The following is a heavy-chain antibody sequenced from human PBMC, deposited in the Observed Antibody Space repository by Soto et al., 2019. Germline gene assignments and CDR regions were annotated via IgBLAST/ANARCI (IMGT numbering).Heavy chain of an antibody. V-gene: IGHV3-33*01. CDR2: IWYDGSNK. Sequence: GGSLRLSCAASGFTFSSYGMHWVRQAPGKGLEWVAVIWYDGSNKYYADSVKGRFTISRDNSKNTLYLQMNSLRAEDTAVYYCARDLYHRPRLLAGYFDYWGQGTLVTVSS. D-gene: IGHD1-26*01. J-gene: IGHJ4*02. CDR3: ARDLYHRPRLLAGYFDY. CDR1: GFTFSSYG.